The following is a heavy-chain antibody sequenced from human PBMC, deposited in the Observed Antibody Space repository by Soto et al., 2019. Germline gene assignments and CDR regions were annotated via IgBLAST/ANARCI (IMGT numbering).Heavy chain of an antibody. CDR2: IIPILGIA. D-gene: IGHD4-4*01. CDR1: GGTFSSYT. CDR3: ARGTTVTAYYYYYLNV. Sequence: ASVKVSCKASGGTFSSYTISWVRQAPGQGLEWMGRIIPILGIANYAQKFQGRVTITADKSTRTAYMELSSLRSEDTAVYYCARGTTVTAYYYYYLNVWGKGTTVTVSS. J-gene: IGHJ6*03. V-gene: IGHV1-69*02.